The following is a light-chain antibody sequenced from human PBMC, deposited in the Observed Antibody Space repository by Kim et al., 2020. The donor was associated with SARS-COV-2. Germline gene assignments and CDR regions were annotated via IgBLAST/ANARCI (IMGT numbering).Light chain of an antibody. CDR3: AAWDDSLSGRV. CDR1: SSNIGSNY. Sequence: ELTQPPSTSGTPGQRVTISCSGSSSNIGSNYVYWYQQLPGTAPKLLIYRNNQRPSGVPDRFSGSKSGTSASLAISGLRSEDEADYYCAAWDDSLSGRVFGTGTKVTVL. V-gene: IGLV1-47*01. J-gene: IGLJ1*01. CDR2: RNN.